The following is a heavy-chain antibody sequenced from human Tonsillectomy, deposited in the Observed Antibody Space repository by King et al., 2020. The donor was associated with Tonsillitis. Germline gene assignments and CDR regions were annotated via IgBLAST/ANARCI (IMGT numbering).Heavy chain of an antibody. CDR1: GGSISSYY. CDR2: IYYSGST. V-gene: IGHV4-59*01. CDR3: ARDPSIVDNWNDGEPGTPGWFDP. D-gene: IGHD1-1*01. J-gene: IGHJ5*02. Sequence: VQLQESGPGLVKPSETLSLTCTVSGGSISSYYWSWIRQPPGKGLEWIGYIYYSGSTNYNPSLKSRVTISVDTSKNQFSLNLSSVTAADTAVYYCARDPSIVDNWNDGEPGTPGWFDPWGQGTLVTVSS.